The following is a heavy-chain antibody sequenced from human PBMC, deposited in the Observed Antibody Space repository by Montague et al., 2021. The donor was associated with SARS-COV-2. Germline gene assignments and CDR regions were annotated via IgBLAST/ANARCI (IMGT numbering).Heavy chain of an antibody. CDR3: ARDAYYYGSWGSLHYFDY. CDR1: GGSISSGDYY. Sequence: TLSLTCTVSGGSISSGDYYWSWIRHHPGKGLEWIGYIYYSGTTXYXXXXKXRVTISVDTSKNQFSLKLSSVTAADTALYYCARDAYYYGSWGSLHYFDYWGQGTLVTVSS. D-gene: IGHD3-10*01. CDR2: IYYSGTT. V-gene: IGHV4-31*03. J-gene: IGHJ4*02.